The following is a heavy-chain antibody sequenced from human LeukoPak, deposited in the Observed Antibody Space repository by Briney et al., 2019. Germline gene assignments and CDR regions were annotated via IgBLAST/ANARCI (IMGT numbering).Heavy chain of an antibody. D-gene: IGHD2-21*02. Sequence: VASVKVSCKASGYTFTGYYMHWVRQAPGQGLEWMGWINPNSGGTNYAQKFQGRVTMTRDTSISTAYMELSRLRSDDTAVYYCARETPLVVVTAIPYYYYYMDVWGKGATVTISS. J-gene: IGHJ6*03. CDR2: INPNSGGT. V-gene: IGHV1-2*02. CDR1: GYTFTGYY. CDR3: ARETPLVVVTAIPYYYYYMDV.